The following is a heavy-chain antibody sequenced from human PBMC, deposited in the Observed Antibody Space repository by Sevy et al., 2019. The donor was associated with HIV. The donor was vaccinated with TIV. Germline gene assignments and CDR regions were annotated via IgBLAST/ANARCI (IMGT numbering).Heavy chain of an antibody. Sequence: GGSLRLSCTASGFTFGDYAMSWVRQAPGKGLEWVGFIRSKAYGGTTEYAASVKGRFTISRDDSKSIAYLQMSSLKTEDTAVYYCTRDWGYSYAKREYYYYGMDVWGQGTTVTVSS. CDR3: TRDWGYSYAKREYYYYGMDV. J-gene: IGHJ6*02. CDR2: IRSKAYGGTT. CDR1: GFTFGDYA. D-gene: IGHD5-18*01. V-gene: IGHV3-49*04.